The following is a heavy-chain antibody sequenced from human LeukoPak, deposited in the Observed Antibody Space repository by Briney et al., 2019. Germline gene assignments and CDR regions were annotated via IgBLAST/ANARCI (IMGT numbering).Heavy chain of an antibody. V-gene: IGHV4-39*01. CDR3: ARRGYSYAHQADY. CDR1: GGSISSSSYY. J-gene: IGHJ4*02. CDR2: IYYSGST. D-gene: IGHD5-18*01. Sequence: PSETLSLTCIVSGGSISSSSYYWGWIHQPPGKGLEWIGSIYYSGSTYYNPSLESRVTISVDTSKNQFSLKLSSVTAADTAVYYCARRGYSYAHQADYWGQGTLVTVSS.